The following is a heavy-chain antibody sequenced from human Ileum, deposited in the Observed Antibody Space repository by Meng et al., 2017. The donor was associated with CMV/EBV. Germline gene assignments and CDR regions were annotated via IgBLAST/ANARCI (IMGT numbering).Heavy chain of an antibody. CDR1: GFTLSSSA. J-gene: IGHJ4*02. D-gene: IGHD6-19*01. CDR2: LYSDGTA. CDR3: ATEGSGWNFDY. Sequence: GESLKISCAASGFTLSSSAMNWVRQAPGKGLEWVSVLYSDGTAYYGDSVKGRFTISRDNSKNTLYLQMNSLRVEDTAIYYCATEGSGWNFDYWGQGTLVPSPQ. V-gene: IGHV3-23*03.